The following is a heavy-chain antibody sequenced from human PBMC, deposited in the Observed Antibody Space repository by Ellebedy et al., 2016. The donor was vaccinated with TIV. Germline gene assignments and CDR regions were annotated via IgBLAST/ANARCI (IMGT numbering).Heavy chain of an antibody. CDR1: GFTFSNYA. J-gene: IGHJ6*02. CDR3: AQTNWGSGGFYGMDV. D-gene: IGHD7-27*01. V-gene: IGHV3-23*01. Sequence: GESLKISCAASGFTFSNYAMTWVRQAPGKGLEWVSAISGSGTNTHYTDSLRGRFTISRDNSKNTLYLQMDSLRAGDTAVYYCAQTNWGSGGFYGMDVWGQGTTVTVSS. CDR2: ISGSGTNT.